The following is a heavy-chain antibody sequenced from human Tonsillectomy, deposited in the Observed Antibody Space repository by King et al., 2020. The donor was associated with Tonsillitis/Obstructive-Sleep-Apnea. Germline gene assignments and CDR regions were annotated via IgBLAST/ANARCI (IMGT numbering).Heavy chain of an antibody. J-gene: IGHJ4*02. CDR3: ARQIVVVVTASRTYAFDY. D-gene: IGHD2-21*02. Sequence: QLQESGPGLAKPSETLSLTCTVSGGSISSSSYYWGWIRQPPGKGLEWIGSIYYSGSTYYNPSLKSRVTISVDTSKNQFSLKLSSVTAADTAVYYCARQIVVVVTASRTYAFDYWGQGTLVTVSS. CDR1: GGSISSSSYY. CDR2: IYYSGST. V-gene: IGHV4-39*01.